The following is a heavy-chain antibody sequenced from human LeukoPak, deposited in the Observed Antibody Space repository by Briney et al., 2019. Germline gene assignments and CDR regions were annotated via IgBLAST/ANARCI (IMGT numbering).Heavy chain of an antibody. CDR1: GGSISSSSYY. CDR3: ARGGFHFDY. J-gene: IGHJ4*02. CDR2: IYYSGST. V-gene: IGHV4-39*07. Sequence: PSETLSLTCTVSGGSISSSSYYWGWIRQPPGKGLEWIGSIYYSGSTYYNPSLKSRVTISVDTSKNQFSLKLSSVTAADTAVYYCARGGFHFDYWGQGTLVTVSS.